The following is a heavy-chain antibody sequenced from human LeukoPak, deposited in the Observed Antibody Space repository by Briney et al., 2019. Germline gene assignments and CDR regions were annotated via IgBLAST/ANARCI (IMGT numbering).Heavy chain of an antibody. V-gene: IGHV3-9*01. CDR2: ISWNSGSI. J-gene: IGHJ3*02. CDR1: GFTFDDYA. D-gene: IGHD6-19*01. CDR3: AKDKIAVAGTTRGAFDI. Sequence: GRSLRPSCAASGFTFDDYAMHWVRQAPGKGLEWVSGISWNSGSIGYADSVKGRFTISRDNAKNSLYLQMNSLGAEDTALYYCAKDKIAVAGTTRGAFDIWGQGTMVTVSS.